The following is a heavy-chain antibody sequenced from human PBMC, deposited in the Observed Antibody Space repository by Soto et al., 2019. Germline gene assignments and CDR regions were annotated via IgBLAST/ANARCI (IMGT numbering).Heavy chain of an antibody. V-gene: IGHV3-48*02. CDR3: ARVVAVATFYYFDY. J-gene: IGHJ4*02. CDR2: ISSSSSTI. CDR1: GFTFSSYS. Sequence: GGSLRLSCAASGFTFSSYSMNWVRQAPGKGLEWVSYISSSSSTIYYADSVKGRFTISRDNARNSLYLQMNSQRDEDTAVYYCARVVAVATFYYFDYWGQGTLVTVSS. D-gene: IGHD6-19*01.